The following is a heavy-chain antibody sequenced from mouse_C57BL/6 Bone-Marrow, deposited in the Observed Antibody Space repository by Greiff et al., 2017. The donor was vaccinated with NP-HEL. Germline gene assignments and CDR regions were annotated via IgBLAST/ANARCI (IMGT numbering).Heavy chain of an antibody. D-gene: IGHD1-1*01. V-gene: IGHV1-18*01. CDR1: GYTFTDYN. J-gene: IGHJ3*01. CDR2: INPNNGGT. Sequence: VQLKESGPELVKPGASVKIPCKASGYTFTDYNMDWVKQSHGKSLEWIGDINPNNGGTIYNQKFKGKATLTVDKSSSTAYMELRSLTSEDTAVYYCASYYYGREAYWGQGTLVTVSA. CDR3: ASYYYGREAY.